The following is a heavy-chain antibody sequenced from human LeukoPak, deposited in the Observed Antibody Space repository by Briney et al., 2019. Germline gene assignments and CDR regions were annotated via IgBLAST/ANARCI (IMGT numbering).Heavy chain of an antibody. V-gene: IGHV4-59*01. J-gene: IGHJ6*02. D-gene: IGHD6-13*01. Sequence: PSETLSLTCTVSGGSISSYYWSWIRQPPGKGLEWIGDIYYSGSTNYNPSLKSRVTISVDTSKNQFSLKLSSVTAADTAVYYCARDHFSSWRHYYYYYGMDVWGQGTTVTVSS. CDR2: IYYSGST. CDR1: GGSISSYY. CDR3: ARDHFSSWRHYYYYYGMDV.